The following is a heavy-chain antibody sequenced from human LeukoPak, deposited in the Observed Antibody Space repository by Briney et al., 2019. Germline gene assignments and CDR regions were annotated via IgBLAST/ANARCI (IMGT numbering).Heavy chain of an antibody. CDR2: IRSKAYGGTT. Sequence: PGGSLRLSCTASGFTFGNFGMSWVRQAPGKGLQWVGFIRSKAYGGTTEYAASVKGRFTISRDDSTRIAYLQMNSLRAEDTAVYYCASSPTLYCSGGTCYGGPFDYWGQGTLVTVSS. J-gene: IGHJ4*02. CDR3: ASSPTLYCSGGTCYGGPFDY. V-gene: IGHV3-49*04. D-gene: IGHD2-15*01. CDR1: GFTFGNFG.